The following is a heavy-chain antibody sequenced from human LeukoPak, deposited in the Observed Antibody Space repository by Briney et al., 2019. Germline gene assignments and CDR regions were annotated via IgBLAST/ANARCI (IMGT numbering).Heavy chain of an antibody. CDR1: RFTFSNAW. D-gene: IGHD3-22*01. Sequence: PGGSLRFSCAASRFTFSNAWMSWVRQAPGKGLEWVSAISGSGGSTYYADSVKGRFTISRDNSKSTLNLQMNSLRVEDTAVYYCAKDPRASSAYYYDRLGYWGQGTLVTVSS. CDR3: AKDPRASSAYYYDRLGY. J-gene: IGHJ4*02. CDR2: ISGSGGST. V-gene: IGHV3-23*01.